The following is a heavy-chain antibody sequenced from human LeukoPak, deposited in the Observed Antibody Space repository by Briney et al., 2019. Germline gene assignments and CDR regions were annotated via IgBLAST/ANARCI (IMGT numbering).Heavy chain of an antibody. V-gene: IGHV4-30-4*01. Sequence: SQTLSLTCTVSGGSISSDDYSWSWIRQPPGKGLEWIAYIYYSGSTYYNPSLKSRVTISVDTSKNQFSLKLSSVTAADTAVYYCARVVYYDSSGYFIVQYYFDYWGQGTLVTVSS. CDR3: ARVVYYDSSGYFIVQYYFDY. CDR2: IYYSGST. D-gene: IGHD3-22*01. J-gene: IGHJ4*02. CDR1: GGSISSDDYS.